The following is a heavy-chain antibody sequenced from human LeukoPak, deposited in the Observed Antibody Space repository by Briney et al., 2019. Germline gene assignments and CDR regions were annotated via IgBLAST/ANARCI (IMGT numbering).Heavy chain of an antibody. CDR2: IYYSGST. J-gene: IGHJ4*02. CDR3: ARDRRYSGYDGLDY. D-gene: IGHD5-12*01. V-gene: IGHV4-39*07. Sequence: GSLRLSCAASGFTVGSSYMNWVRQAPGKGLEWIGSIYYSGSTYYNPSLESRVTISVDTSKNQFSLKLTSVTAADTAVYYCARDRRYSGYDGLDYWGQGTPVTVSA. CDR1: GFTVGSSY.